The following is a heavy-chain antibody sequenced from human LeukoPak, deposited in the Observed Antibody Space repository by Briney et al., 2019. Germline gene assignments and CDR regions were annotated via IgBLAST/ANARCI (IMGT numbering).Heavy chain of an antibody. V-gene: IGHV3-30*04. Sequence: GGSLRLSCAASGFTFSSYAVHWVRQAPGKGLEWVAVISYDGSNQYYADSGKGRFTISRDNSKNTLYLQMNSLRAEDTAVYYCARGSSGWYSSFDYWGQGSLVTVSS. CDR1: GFTFSSYA. CDR3: ARGSSGWYSSFDY. J-gene: IGHJ4*02. D-gene: IGHD6-19*01. CDR2: ISYDGSNQ.